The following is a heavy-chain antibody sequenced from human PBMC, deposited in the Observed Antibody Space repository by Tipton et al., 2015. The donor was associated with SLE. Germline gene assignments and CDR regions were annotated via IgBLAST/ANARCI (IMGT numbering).Heavy chain of an antibody. V-gene: IGHV3-21*03. D-gene: IGHD2-21*01. J-gene: IGHJ3*02. Sequence: SLRLSCAASGFTFSSYSMNWVRQAPGKGLEWVSSISSSSSYIYYADSVKGRFTISRDNAKNSLYLQMNSLRAEDTAVYYCARDQSGYCGGDCYAFDIWGQGTMVTVSS. CDR2: ISSSSSYI. CDR3: ARDQSGYCGGDCYAFDI. CDR1: GFTFSSYS.